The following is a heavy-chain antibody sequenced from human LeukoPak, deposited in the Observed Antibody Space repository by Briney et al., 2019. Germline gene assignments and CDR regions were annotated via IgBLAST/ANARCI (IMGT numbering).Heavy chain of an antibody. V-gene: IGHV1-8*01. CDR2: MNTNSGNT. CDR1: GYTFTSYD. J-gene: IGHJ5*02. CDR3: ARTYYYDSSGYYLGGNWFDP. Sequence: ASVKVSCKASGYTFTSYDINWVRQATGQGLEWMGWMNTNSGNTGYAQKFQGRVTMTRNTSISTAYMELSSLRSEDTAVYYCARTYYYDSSGYYLGGNWFDPWGQGTLVTVSS. D-gene: IGHD3-22*01.